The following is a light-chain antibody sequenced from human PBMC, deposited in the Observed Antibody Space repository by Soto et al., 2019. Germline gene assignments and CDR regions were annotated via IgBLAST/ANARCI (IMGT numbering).Light chain of an antibody. Sequence: DIQMTQSPSTLSASVGDRFTITCRASQSISSYLNWYQHKPGKAPKLLIYAATTLKSGVPSRFSGSGSGTDFTLTISSLQPEDFATYYCQQSYSNPRTFGQGTKVDNK. CDR3: QQSYSNPRT. CDR2: AAT. J-gene: IGKJ1*01. CDR1: QSISSY. V-gene: IGKV1-39*01.